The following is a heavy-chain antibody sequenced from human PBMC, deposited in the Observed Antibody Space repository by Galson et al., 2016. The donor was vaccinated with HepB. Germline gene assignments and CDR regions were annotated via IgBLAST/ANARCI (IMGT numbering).Heavy chain of an antibody. CDR2: IYWDDDK. J-gene: IGHJ4*02. Sequence: PALVKPTQTLTLTCTFSGFSLSTSGMNVGWIRQPPGKALEWLALIYWDDDKRYNPSLESRLTITKDISKNQVVLTMTNMDPVDTATYYCAHSPPDSSGYYYPYWGQGTLVTVSS. V-gene: IGHV2-5*08. D-gene: IGHD3-22*01. CDR3: AHSPPDSSGYYYPY. CDR1: GFSLSTSGMN.